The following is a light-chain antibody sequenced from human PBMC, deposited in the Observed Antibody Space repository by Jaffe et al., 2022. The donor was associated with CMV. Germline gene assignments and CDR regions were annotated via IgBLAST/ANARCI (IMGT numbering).Light chain of an antibody. J-gene: IGLJ1*01. CDR3: ATWDSINSLNENYV. V-gene: IGLV1-51*01. CDR2: DNN. Sequence: HSVLTQPPSVSAAPGQKVTISCSGSSSNIGNNYVSWYQHLPGTAPKILIYDNNKRPSGLPDRFSGSKSGTSATLGITGLQTGDEADYYCATWDSINSLNENYVFGTGTKVSVL. CDR1: SSNIGNNY.